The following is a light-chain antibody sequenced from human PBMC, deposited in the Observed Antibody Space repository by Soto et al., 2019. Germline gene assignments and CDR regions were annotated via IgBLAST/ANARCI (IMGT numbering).Light chain of an antibody. CDR2: EGT. J-gene: IGLJ3*02. V-gene: IGLV2-23*01. Sequence: QSALTQPASVSGSPGQSITISCTGTSSDVGNSNFVSWYQHHPGKAPKLMIYEGTKLSSGVSNRFSGSKSGNTASLTISGLQAEDEADYSCCSYAGRTTWVFGGGTKVTVL. CDR3: CSYAGRTTWV. CDR1: SSDVGNSNF.